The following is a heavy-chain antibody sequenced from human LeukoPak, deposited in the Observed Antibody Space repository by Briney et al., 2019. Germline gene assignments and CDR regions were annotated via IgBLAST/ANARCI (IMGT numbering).Heavy chain of an antibody. CDR3: AKVQYYDFWSGYSN. CDR2: ISGSGGST. J-gene: IGHJ4*02. D-gene: IGHD3-3*01. CDR1: GFTFSSYA. Sequence: GGSLRLSCAAPGFTFSSYAMSWVRQAPGKGLEWVSAISGSGGSTYYADSVKGRFTISRDNSKNTLYLQMNSLRAEDTAVYYCAKVQYYDFWSGYSNWGQGTLVTVSS. V-gene: IGHV3-23*01.